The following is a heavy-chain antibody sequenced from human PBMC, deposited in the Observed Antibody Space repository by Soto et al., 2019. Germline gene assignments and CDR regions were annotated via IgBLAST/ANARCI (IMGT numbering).Heavy chain of an antibody. J-gene: IGHJ5*02. Sequence: QVQLVQSGAEVKKPGASVKVSCKASGYTFTSYGISWVRQAPGQGLEWMGWISAYNGNTNYAQKLQGRVTLTTDTSKSTAYMGLRSLRSDATAVYYCARGHRTFLRLPMMAEGWFAPWGQGTLVIVSS. D-gene: IGHD3-16*01. CDR2: ISAYNGNT. CDR1: GYTFTSYG. V-gene: IGHV1-18*01. CDR3: ARGHRTFLRLPMMAEGWFAP.